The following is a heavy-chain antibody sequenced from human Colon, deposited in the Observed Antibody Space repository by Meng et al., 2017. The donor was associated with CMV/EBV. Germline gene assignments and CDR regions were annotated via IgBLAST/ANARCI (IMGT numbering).Heavy chain of an antibody. J-gene: IGHJ6*02. CDR1: GFGFSNYV. V-gene: IGHV3-23*01. D-gene: IGHD4-11*01. Sequence: GGSLRLSCAASGFGFSNYVMTWVRQGPGKGLEWFSTIISDGRTFYADSVKGRFTISRDNSKNTVYLQMNSLRDEDTALYYCAKDDYRYYHGMDVWGQGTTVTVSS. CDR2: IISDGRT. CDR3: AKDDYRYYHGMDV.